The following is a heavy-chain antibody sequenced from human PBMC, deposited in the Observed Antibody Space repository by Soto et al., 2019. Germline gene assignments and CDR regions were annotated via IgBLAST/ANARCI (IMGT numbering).Heavy chain of an antibody. CDR2: INHSGRV. D-gene: IGHD3-22*01. J-gene: IGHJ5*01. CDR1: GGCFSGHS. Sequence: PSETLSLTGAVYGGCFSGHSWTWIRQSPGKGLEWIGDINHSGRVNYSPSLKSRVTISLDTSKNQFSLTLSAVTAADTAMYYCSTRAYDTNGYYRFDPWGQGTLVTVSS. V-gene: IGHV4-34*01. CDR3: STRAYDTNGYYRFDP.